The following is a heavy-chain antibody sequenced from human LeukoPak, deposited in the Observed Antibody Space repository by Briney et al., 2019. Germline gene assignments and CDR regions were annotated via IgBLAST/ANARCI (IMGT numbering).Heavy chain of an antibody. CDR3: ARVNGDYYYYYYMDV. Sequence: PGGSLRLSCAASGFTFSSYWMHWVRQAPGKGLVWVSRINSDGSSTSYADSVKGRFTISRDNAKNTLYLQMNSLRAEDTAVYYCARVNGDYYYYYYMDVWGKGTTVTVSS. CDR2: INSDGSST. D-gene: IGHD4-17*01. V-gene: IGHV3-74*01. CDR1: GFTFSSYW. J-gene: IGHJ6*03.